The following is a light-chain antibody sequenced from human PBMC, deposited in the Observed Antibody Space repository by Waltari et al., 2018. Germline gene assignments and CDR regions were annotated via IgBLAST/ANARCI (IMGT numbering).Light chain of an antibody. CDR2: EVI. CDR1: SSDIGDYDY. V-gene: IGLV2-8*01. CDR3: CSYAGTNNCYV. J-gene: IGLJ1*01. Sequence: QSALTQPPSASGSPGESVTISCTGTSSDIGDYDYVSWYQQHPGKAPKLMIYEVIKRPSGVPDRFSGSKSGNTASLTVSVLQAEDEADYYCCSYAGTNNCYVFGTGTKVTVL.